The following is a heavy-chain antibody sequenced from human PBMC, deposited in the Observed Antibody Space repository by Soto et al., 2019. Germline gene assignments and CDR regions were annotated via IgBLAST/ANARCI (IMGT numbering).Heavy chain of an antibody. Sequence: EVQLVESGGGLVQPGGSLRLSCVASGFTSSNYWMTWVRQAPGKGLEWVANIAQDGTEEHYVDSVRGRFTISRDNGQNSLSMQMNSLRAEDTAMYYCSRGTDLRYCTGYSGPGMDAWGQGTTVTVSS. V-gene: IGHV3-7*03. CDR3: SRGTDLRYCTGYSGPGMDA. J-gene: IGHJ6*02. D-gene: IGHD2-8*02. CDR2: IAQDGTEE. CDR1: GFTSSNYW.